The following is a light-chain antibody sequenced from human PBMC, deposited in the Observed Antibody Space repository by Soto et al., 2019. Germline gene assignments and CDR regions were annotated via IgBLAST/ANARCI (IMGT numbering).Light chain of an antibody. J-gene: IGLJ1*01. Sequence: QSVLTQPPSLSGTPGQRVTISCSGGSSNIGRNTVSWYQQVSGTAPTLVIYGNDQRPSGVPDRFSGSKSGTSASLAISGLQSEDEADYYCAAWDDSMNGVFGGGTKVTVL. CDR1: SSNIGRNT. CDR3: AAWDDSMNGV. CDR2: GND. V-gene: IGLV1-44*01.